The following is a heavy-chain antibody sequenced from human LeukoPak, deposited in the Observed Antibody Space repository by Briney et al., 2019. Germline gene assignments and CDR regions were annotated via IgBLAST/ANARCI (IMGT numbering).Heavy chain of an antibody. V-gene: IGHV3-21*01. CDR1: GFTFSSYT. CDR3: ARDPRLVRTYSDYYYMDV. J-gene: IGHJ6*03. D-gene: IGHD4-23*01. CDR2: ITSSSSSI. Sequence: GGSLRLSCEASGFTFSSYTMNRVRQAPGEGLEWVSSITSSSSSIYYADSVKGRITISRDNARNSLYLQMNSLRAEDTAVYYCARDPRLVRTYSDYYYMDVWGKGTTVTVSS.